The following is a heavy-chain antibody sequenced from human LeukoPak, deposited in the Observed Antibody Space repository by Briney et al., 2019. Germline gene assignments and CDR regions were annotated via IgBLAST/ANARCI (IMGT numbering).Heavy chain of an antibody. CDR1: GGSFSGYY. CDR2: INHSGST. D-gene: IGHD3-10*01. J-gene: IGHJ4*02. V-gene: IGHV4-34*01. CDR3: ASGPGRRPPGRVFDY. Sequence: RASETLSFTCAVYGGSFSGYYWSWIRQPPGKGLEWIGEINHSGSTNYNPSLKSRVTISVDTSKNQFSLKLSSVTAADTAVYYCASGPGRRPPGRVFDYWGQGTLVTVSS.